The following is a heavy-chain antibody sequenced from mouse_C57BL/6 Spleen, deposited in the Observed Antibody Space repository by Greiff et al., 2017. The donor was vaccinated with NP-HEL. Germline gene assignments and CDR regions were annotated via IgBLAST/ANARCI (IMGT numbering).Heavy chain of an antibody. D-gene: IGHD2-4*01. V-gene: IGHV5-6*01. CDR3: ARLSMITTFAMDY. Sequence: EVKVVESGGDLVKPGGSLKLSCAASGFTFSSYGMSWVRQTPDKRLEWVATISSGGSYTYYPDSVKGRFTISRDNAKNTLYLQMSSLKSEDTAMYYCARLSMITTFAMDYWGQGTSVTVSS. CDR2: ISSGGSYT. CDR1: GFTFSSYG. J-gene: IGHJ4*01.